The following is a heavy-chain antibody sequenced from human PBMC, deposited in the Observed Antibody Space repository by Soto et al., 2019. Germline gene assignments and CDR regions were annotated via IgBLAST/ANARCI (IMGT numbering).Heavy chain of an antibody. Sequence: QVQLVESGGGVVQPGRSLRLSCAASGFTFSSYGMHWVRQAPGKGLEWVAVISYDGSNKYYADSVKGRFTISRDNSKNTLYLQMNSLRAEDTAVYYCADGDSSGWYSPPHGYWGQGTLVTVSS. CDR3: ADGDSSGWYSPPHGY. J-gene: IGHJ4*02. D-gene: IGHD6-19*01. V-gene: IGHV3-30*03. CDR1: GFTFSSYG. CDR2: ISYDGSNK.